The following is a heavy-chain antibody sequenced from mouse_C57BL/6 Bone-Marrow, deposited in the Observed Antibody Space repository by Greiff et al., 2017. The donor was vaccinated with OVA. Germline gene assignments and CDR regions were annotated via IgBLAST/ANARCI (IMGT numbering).Heavy chain of an antibody. CDR3: TDDYGHYFDY. Sequence: EVHLVESGGGLVQPGGSMKLSCVASGFTFSNYWMNWVRQSPEKGLEWVAQIRLKSDNYATHYAESVKGRFTISRDDSKSSVYLQMNNLRAEDTGIYYCTDDYGHYFDYWGQGTTLTVSS. CDR2: IRLKSDNYAT. CDR1: GFTFSNYW. D-gene: IGHD1-2*01. J-gene: IGHJ2*01. V-gene: IGHV6-3*01.